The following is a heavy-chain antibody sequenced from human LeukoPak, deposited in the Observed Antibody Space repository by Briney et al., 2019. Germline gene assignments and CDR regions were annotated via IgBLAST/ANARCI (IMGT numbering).Heavy chain of an antibody. D-gene: IGHD6-19*01. CDR1: GFTFSSYW. Sequence: PGGSLRLSCAASGFTFSSYWMSWVRQAPGKELEWVANIKQDGSEKYYVDSVKGRFTISRDNAKNSLSLQMNSLRAEDTAVYYCAREMAMAVAGISWFDPWGQGTLVTVSS. CDR3: AREMAMAVAGISWFDP. J-gene: IGHJ5*02. V-gene: IGHV3-7*01. CDR2: IKQDGSEK.